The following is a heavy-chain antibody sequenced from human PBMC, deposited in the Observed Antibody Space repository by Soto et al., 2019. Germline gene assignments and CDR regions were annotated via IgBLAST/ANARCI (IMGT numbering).Heavy chain of an antibody. CDR2: LIPIYDEP. Sequence: QVQLVQSGAEVKNPGSSVRVSCKTSGFTFNVYGIHWVRQAPGQGLEWMGGLIPIYDEPNYAQMFQGRVTITADKSTPTVYLEVSSLRSEDTAVYFCGRVRDPHLDHYGLDVWGQGTPVTVSS. CDR1: GFTFNVYG. J-gene: IGHJ6*02. CDR3: GRVRDPHLDHYGLDV. V-gene: IGHV1-69*06.